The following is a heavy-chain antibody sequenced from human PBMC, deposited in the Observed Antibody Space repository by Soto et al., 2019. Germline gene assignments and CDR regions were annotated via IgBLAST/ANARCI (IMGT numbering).Heavy chain of an antibody. D-gene: IGHD2-2*01. CDR2: IRPYNGNT. CDR3: ARTIVAVPAALNWFDP. Sequence: QVQLVQSGAEVKNPGASVKVSCKASGYTFTSYGISWVRQAPGQGLEWMGWIRPYNGNTNYAQKLQGRVTMTTDTSKKPDDMELRRLRSDDTAVYFCARTIVAVPAALNWFDPWGQGTLVTVS. J-gene: IGHJ5*02. V-gene: IGHV1-18*01. CDR1: GYTFTSYG.